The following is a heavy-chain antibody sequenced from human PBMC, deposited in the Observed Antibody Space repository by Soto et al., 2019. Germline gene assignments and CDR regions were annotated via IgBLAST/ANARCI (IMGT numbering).Heavy chain of an antibody. V-gene: IGHV4-39*07. CDR2: IYYSGST. CDR3: ARDRIAVAGSYYYGMDV. J-gene: IGHJ6*02. CDR1: GGSISSSSYY. D-gene: IGHD6-19*01. Sequence: SETLSLTCTVSGGSISSSSYYWGWIRQPPGKGLEWIGSIYYSGSTNYNPSLKSRVTISVDTSKNQFSLKLSSVTAADTAVYYCARDRIAVAGSYYYGMDVWGQGTTVTVSS.